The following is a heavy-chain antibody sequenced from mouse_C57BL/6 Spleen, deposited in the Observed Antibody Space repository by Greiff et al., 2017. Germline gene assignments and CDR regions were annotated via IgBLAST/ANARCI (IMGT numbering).Heavy chain of an antibody. CDR3: AREDITTADYFDY. CDR2: IYPGDGDT. V-gene: IGHV1-82*01. CDR1: GYAFSSSW. J-gene: IGHJ2*01. D-gene: IGHD1-1*01. Sequence: QVQLQQSGPELVKPGASVKISCKASGYAFSSSWMNWVKQRPGKGLEWIGRIYPGDGDTNYNGKFKGKATLTADKSSSTAYMQLSSLTSEDSAVYFCAREDITTADYFDYWGQGTTLTVSS.